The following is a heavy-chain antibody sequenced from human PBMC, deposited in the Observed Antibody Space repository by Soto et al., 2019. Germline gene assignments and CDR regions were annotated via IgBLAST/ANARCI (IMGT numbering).Heavy chain of an antibody. CDR1: GYTFTSYD. J-gene: IGHJ4*02. CDR3: ARARSGVVVVAALEYYFDY. CDR2: MNPNSGNT. V-gene: IGHV1-8*01. D-gene: IGHD2-15*01. Sequence: ASVKVSCKASGYTFTSYDINWVRQATGQGLEWMGWMNPNSGNTGYAQKFQGRVTMTRNTSISKAYMELSSLRSEDTAVYYCARARSGVVVVAALEYYFDYWGQGTLVTVSS.